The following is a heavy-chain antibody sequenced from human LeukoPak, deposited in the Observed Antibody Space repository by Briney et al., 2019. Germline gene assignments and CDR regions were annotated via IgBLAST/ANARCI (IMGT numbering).Heavy chain of an antibody. CDR1: GGSFSGYY. D-gene: IGHD5-12*01. CDR3: ARGRRPIVATIGGY. Sequence: SETLSLTCAVYGGSFSGYYWSWIRQPPGKGLEWIGEINHSGSTNYNPSLKSRVTISVDTSKNQFFLKLSSVTAADTAVYYCARGRRPIVATIGGYWGQGTLVTVSS. J-gene: IGHJ4*02. V-gene: IGHV4-34*01. CDR2: INHSGST.